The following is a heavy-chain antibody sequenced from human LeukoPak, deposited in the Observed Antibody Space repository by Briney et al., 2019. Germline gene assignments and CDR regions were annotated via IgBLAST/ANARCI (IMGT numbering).Heavy chain of an antibody. Sequence: GGSLRLSCAASGFTFDDYAMHWVRQAPGKGLEWVSLISWDGGSTYYADSVKGRFTISRDNNKNSLYLQMNSLRAEDTALYYCIKDKAGYYSYVDVWGKGTTVTVSS. CDR1: GFTFDDYA. D-gene: IGHD6-19*01. CDR3: IKDKAGYYSYVDV. J-gene: IGHJ6*03. CDR2: ISWDGGST. V-gene: IGHV3-43D*03.